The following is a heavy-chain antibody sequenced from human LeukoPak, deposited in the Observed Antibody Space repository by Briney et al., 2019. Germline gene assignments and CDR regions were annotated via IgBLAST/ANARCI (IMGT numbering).Heavy chain of an antibody. CDR1: GFTFSKYA. CDR2: ISGSGDST. J-gene: IGHJ4*02. CDR3: ARDYDYYDSSGYWNKYDY. Sequence: GGSLRLPYAASGFTFSKYAMRWVGQAPGKGVEWVSGISGSGDSTYYADSVKGRFTISRDNSKNTLYLQMNSLRAEDTAVYYCARDYDYYDSSGYWNKYDYWGQGTLVTVSS. D-gene: IGHD3-22*01. V-gene: IGHV3-23*01.